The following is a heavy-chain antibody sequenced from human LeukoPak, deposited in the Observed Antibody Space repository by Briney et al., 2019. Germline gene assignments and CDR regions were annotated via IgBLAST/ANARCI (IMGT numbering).Heavy chain of an antibody. Sequence: SETLSLTCTVSGGSISSGGYYWRWIRQPPGKGLEWIGYIYHSGSTYYNPSLKSRVTISVDRSKNQFSLKLSSVTAADTAVYYCARAKVVPAAIRSSYNWFDPWGQGTLVTVSS. CDR2: IYHSGST. CDR3: ARAKVVPAAIRSSYNWFDP. CDR1: GGSISSGGYY. J-gene: IGHJ5*02. V-gene: IGHV4-30-2*01. D-gene: IGHD2-2*02.